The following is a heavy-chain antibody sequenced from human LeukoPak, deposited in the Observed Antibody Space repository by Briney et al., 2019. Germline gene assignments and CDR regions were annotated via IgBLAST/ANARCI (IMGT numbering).Heavy chain of an antibody. D-gene: IGHD4-23*01. Sequence: PGGSLRLSCAASGFTFSSYWMSWVRQAPGKGLEWVADIKQDGSEKYYVDSVKGRFIISRDNAKSSLYLQMNSLRVEDTAVYYCARGSPIFYGGNTNYFDSWGQGTLVPVSS. CDR3: ARGSPIFYGGNTNYFDS. V-gene: IGHV3-7*01. J-gene: IGHJ4*02. CDR2: IKQDGSEK. CDR1: GFTFSSYW.